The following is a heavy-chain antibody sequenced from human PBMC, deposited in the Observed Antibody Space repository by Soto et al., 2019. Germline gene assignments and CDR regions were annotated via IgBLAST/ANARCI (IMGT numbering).Heavy chain of an antibody. V-gene: IGHV4-59*01. CDR2: IYYSGST. D-gene: IGHD3-10*01. CDR3: ARVTRGAFDY. CDR1: GGSISSYY. Sequence: LSLTCTVSGGSISSYYWSWIRQPPGKGLEWIGYIYYSGSTNYNPSLKSRVTISVDTSKNQFSLKLSSVTAADTAVYYCARVTRGAFDYWGQVTLVTVSS. J-gene: IGHJ4*02.